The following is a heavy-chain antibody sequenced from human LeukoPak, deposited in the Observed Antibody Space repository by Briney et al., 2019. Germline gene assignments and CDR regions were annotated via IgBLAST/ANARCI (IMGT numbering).Heavy chain of an antibody. D-gene: IGHD1-26*01. V-gene: IGHV3-7*01. CDR3: ARDLQWELHYYYYMDV. CDR2: IKQDGSEK. CDR1: GFTFSSYW. Sequence: PGGSLRLSCAASGFTFSSYWMSWVRQAPGKGLEWVANIKQDGSEKYYVDSVKGRFTISRDNAKNSLYLQMNSLRAEDTAVYYCARDLQWELHYYYYMDVWGKGTTVTVSS. J-gene: IGHJ6*03.